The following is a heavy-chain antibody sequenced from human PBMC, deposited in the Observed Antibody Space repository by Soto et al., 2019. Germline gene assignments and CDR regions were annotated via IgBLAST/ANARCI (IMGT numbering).Heavy chain of an antibody. CDR3: ARVVPYSSTSVGIGYSISWYYFDY. CDR1: GYTFTSYY. D-gene: IGHD6-13*01. Sequence: ASVKVSCKASGYTFTSYYMHWVRQAPGQGLEWMGIINPSGGSTSYAQKFQGRVTMTRDTSTSTVYMELSSLRSEDTAVYYCARVVPYSSTSVGIGYSISWYYFDYWGQGTLVTVSS. V-gene: IGHV1-46*01. J-gene: IGHJ4*02. CDR2: INPSGGST.